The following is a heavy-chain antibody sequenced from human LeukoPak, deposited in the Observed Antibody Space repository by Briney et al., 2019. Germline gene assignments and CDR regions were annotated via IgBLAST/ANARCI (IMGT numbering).Heavy chain of an antibody. J-gene: IGHJ5*02. CDR1: GDSISSYY. D-gene: IGHD3-10*01. Sequence: PSETLSLTCTVSGDSISSYYWSWIRQPPGKGLEWIGYIYTSGSTNNNPSLKSRVTLSVDTSKNQFSLKLSSVTAADTAVYYCERQYYYGSGSTFDPWGQGTLVTVSS. V-gene: IGHV4-4*09. CDR2: IYTSGST. CDR3: ERQYYYGSGSTFDP.